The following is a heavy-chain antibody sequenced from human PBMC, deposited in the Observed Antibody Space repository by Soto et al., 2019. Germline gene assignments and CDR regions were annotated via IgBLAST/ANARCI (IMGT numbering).Heavy chain of an antibody. Sequence: GGSLILSCAAPGFTFGSYAMSWVRQAPGKGLEWVSGLNGSGGSTSSADSVKGRFAISRDNSKNTLYLQMNSLRAEDTAVYFCARAFAYFDSWGQGPLVTVAP. V-gene: IGHV3-23*01. J-gene: IGHJ4*02. CDR1: GFTFGSYA. CDR2: LNGSGGST. CDR3: ARAFAYFDS. D-gene: IGHD3-3*01.